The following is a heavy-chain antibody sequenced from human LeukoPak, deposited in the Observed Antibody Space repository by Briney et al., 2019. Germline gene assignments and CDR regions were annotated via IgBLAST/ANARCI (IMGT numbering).Heavy chain of an antibody. CDR3: ARESSNSLYMDV. CDR1: GITVSSNS. V-gene: IGHV3-53*01. J-gene: IGHJ6*03. CDR2: IYSGGSI. D-gene: IGHD4-11*01. Sequence: GGSLRLSCAASGITVSSNSMTWVRQAPGKGLEWVSIIYSGGSIYNSDSVKGRFTISRDNSKNTLFLQMNSLGAEDTAAYYCARESSNSLYMDVWGKGTTVTVSS.